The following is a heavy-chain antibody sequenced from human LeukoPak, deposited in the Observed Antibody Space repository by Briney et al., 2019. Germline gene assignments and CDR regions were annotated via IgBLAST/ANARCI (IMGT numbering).Heavy chain of an antibody. J-gene: IGHJ6*02. CDR2: TYYRSKWYN. Sequence: SQTLSLTCAISGDSVSSSSAAWNWIRQSPSRGLEWLGRTYYRSKWYNDYAVSVKSRITINPDTSKNQFSLQLNSVTPEDTAVYYCARAIAAAGIYYYYGMDVWGQGTTVTVSS. V-gene: IGHV6-1*01. CDR3: ARAIAAAGIYYYYGMDV. D-gene: IGHD6-13*01. CDR1: GDSVSSSSAA.